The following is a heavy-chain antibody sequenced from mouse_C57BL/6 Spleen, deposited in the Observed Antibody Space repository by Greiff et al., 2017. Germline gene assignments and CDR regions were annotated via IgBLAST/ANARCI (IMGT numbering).Heavy chain of an antibody. V-gene: IGHV3-6*01. J-gene: IGHJ1*03. CDR3: AREGGYYGYFDV. Sequence: DVKLQESGPGLVKPSQSLSLNCSVTGYSITSGYYWNWIRQFPGNKLEWMGYISYDGSNNYNPSLKNRISITRDTSKNQFFLKLNSVTTEDTATYYCAREGGYYGYFDVWGTGTTVTVSS. CDR2: ISYDGSN. CDR1: GYSITSGYY. D-gene: IGHD1-1*02.